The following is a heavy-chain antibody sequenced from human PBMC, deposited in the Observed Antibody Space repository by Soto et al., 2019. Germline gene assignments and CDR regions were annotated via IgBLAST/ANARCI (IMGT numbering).Heavy chain of an antibody. D-gene: IGHD6-6*01. V-gene: IGHV1-69*13. J-gene: IGHJ6*02. CDR2: IIPIFGTA. CDR3: ARGGTARGLYYYYGMDV. CDR1: DGTFSSYA. Sequence: GASWKASCQASDGTFSSYALRWPCQHHDEGLEWMGGIIPIFGTANYAQKFQGRVTITADESTSTAYIELSSLRSEDTAVYYCARGGTARGLYYYYGMDVWGQGTTVT.